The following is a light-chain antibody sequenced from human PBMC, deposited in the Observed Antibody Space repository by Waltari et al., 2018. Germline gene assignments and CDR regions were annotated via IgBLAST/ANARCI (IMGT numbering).Light chain of an antibody. V-gene: IGLV2-14*03. CDR3: SSYISSSTLEL. J-gene: IGLJ2*01. Sequence: SALTPPASVSGSPGQTITIPCTATSRDVGSYPLFSWYQQHPGKAPKLIIFDVSNRPSGVSNRFSGSKSGNTASLTISGLQAEDEADYYCSSYISSSTLELFGGGTSLTVL. CDR2: DVS. CDR1: SRDVGSYPL.